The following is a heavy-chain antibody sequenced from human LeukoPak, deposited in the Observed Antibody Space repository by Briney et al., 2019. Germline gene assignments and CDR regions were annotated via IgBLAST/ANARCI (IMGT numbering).Heavy chain of an antibody. Sequence: GGALRLSCAASGFTFSSYAMSWVRQAPGKGLEWVSAISGSGGSTYYADSVKGRFTISRDNSKNTLYLQMNNLRAEDTAFYYCARGRPVGASTVEDYWGQGTLVTVSS. CDR3: ARGRPVGASTVEDY. CDR2: ISGSGGST. D-gene: IGHD1-26*01. CDR1: GFTFSSYA. V-gene: IGHV3-23*01. J-gene: IGHJ4*02.